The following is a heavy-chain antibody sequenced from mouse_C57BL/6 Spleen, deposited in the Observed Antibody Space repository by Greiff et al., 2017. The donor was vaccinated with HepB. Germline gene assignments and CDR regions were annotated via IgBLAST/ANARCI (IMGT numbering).Heavy chain of an antibody. D-gene: IGHD3-1*01. CDR2: IDPENGDT. CDR1: GFNIKDDY. J-gene: IGHJ2*01. V-gene: IGHV14-4*01. CDR3: ATLGATNY. Sequence: EVQLQQSGAELVRPGASVKLSCTASGFNIKDDYMHWVKQRPEQGLEWIGWIDPENGDTEYASKFQGKATITADTSSNTAYLQLSSLTSEDTAVYYCATLGATNYWGQGTTLTVSS.